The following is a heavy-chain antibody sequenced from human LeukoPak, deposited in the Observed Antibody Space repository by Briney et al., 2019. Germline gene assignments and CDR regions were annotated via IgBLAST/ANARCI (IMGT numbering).Heavy chain of an antibody. D-gene: IGHD3-16*01. CDR3: AIDTVYYDPPSY. Sequence: ASVKVSCKVSGYIFSELSMHWVRQSPGKGLEWMGGSDPENGKTVYAQNFQGRVTMTEDTSADTAYMELSSLRSEDTAVYYYAIDTVYYDPPSYWGQGTLVTVSS. CDR2: SDPENGKT. V-gene: IGHV1-24*01. CDR1: GYIFSELS. J-gene: IGHJ4*01.